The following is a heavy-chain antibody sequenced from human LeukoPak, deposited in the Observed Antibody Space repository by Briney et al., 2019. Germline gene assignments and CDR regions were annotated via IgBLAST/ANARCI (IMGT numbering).Heavy chain of an antibody. Sequence: PSETLSLTCTVSGGPISSYYWTWIRQPAGKGLEWIGRIYPSGSTNYNPSLKSRVTMSVDTSKNRFSLKLSSVTAAVTAVYYCAREDSGSYREFDYWGQGTLVTVSS. V-gene: IGHV4-4*07. CDR2: IYPSGST. D-gene: IGHD1-26*01. J-gene: IGHJ4*02. CDR1: GGPISSYY. CDR3: AREDSGSYREFDY.